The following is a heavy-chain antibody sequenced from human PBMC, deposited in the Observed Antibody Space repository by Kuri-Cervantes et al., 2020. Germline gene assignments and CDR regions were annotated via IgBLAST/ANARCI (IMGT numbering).Heavy chain of an antibody. CDR1: GFTFSSYA. V-gene: IGHV3-23*01. Sequence: GGSLRLSCAASGFTFSSYAMSWVRQAPGKGLEWVSAISGSGGSTYYADSVKGRFTISRGNSKNTLYLQMNSLRAEDTAVYYCAKGVTPGLRYFDWLSDYWGQGTLVTVSS. J-gene: IGHJ4*02. D-gene: IGHD3-9*01. CDR2: ISGSGGST. CDR3: AKGVTPGLRYFDWLSDY.